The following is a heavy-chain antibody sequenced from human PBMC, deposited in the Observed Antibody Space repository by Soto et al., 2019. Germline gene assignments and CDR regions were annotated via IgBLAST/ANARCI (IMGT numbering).Heavy chain of an antibody. CDR3: ARARYSSSPDYDYIWGMLYYFDY. CDR2: IYPGDSDT. CDR1: GYSFTSYW. J-gene: IGHJ4*02. Sequence: GESLKISCKGSGYSFTSYWIGWVRQMPGKGLEWMGIIYPGDSDTRYSPSFQGQVTISADKSISTAYLQWSSLKASDSAMYYCARARYSSSPDYDYIWGMLYYFDYWGQGTLVTVSS. V-gene: IGHV5-51*01. D-gene: IGHD3-16*01.